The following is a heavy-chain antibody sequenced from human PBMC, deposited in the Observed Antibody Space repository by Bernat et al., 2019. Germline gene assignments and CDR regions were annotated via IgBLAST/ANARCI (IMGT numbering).Heavy chain of an antibody. V-gene: IGHV1-46*01. Sequence: QVQLVQSGAEVKKPGASVKVSCKASGYTFTSYYMHWVRQAPGQGLEWMGIINPSGGSTSYAQKFQGRVTMTRDTSTSTVYMELSSLRSEDTAVYYCARSSITIFGVVIVAGLFDYWGQGTLVTVSS. CDR3: ARSSITIFGVVIVAGLFDY. J-gene: IGHJ4*02. D-gene: IGHD3-3*01. CDR1: GYTFTSYY. CDR2: INPSGGST.